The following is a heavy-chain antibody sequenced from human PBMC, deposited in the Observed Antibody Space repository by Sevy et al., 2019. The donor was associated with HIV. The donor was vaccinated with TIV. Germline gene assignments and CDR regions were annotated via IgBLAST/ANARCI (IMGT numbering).Heavy chain of an antibody. J-gene: IGHJ6*02. CDR3: ANCRGRYVGSSWIYYYYAMDV. D-gene: IGHD6-13*01. Sequence: GGSLRLSCAASGFTFGNYGMHWVRQAPGKGLEWVAVISNDGSDKNYADSVKGRFTISRDNSKDTLYLQMNSLRPEDTALYYCANCRGRYVGSSWIYYYYAMDVWGQGTTVTVSS. CDR2: ISNDGSDK. V-gene: IGHV3-30*18. CDR1: GFTFGNYG.